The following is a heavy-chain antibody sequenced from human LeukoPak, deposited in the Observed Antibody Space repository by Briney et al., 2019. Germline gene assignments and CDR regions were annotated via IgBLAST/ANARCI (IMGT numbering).Heavy chain of an antibody. D-gene: IGHD6-13*01. Sequence: GGSLRLSCAASGFTFSDYWMSWMRQAPGKGLEWVANIKYDGDEEYYVDSVKGRFTISRDNAKNSLYLQLNSLRVEDTAVYYCKSGGAAPGSFDNWGQGTLVTVSP. V-gene: IGHV3-7*01. CDR2: IKYDGDEE. J-gene: IGHJ4*02. CDR1: GFTFSDYW. CDR3: KSGGAAPGSFDN.